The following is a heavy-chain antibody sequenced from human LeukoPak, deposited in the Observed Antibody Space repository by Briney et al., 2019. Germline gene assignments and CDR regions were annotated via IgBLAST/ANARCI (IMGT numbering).Heavy chain of an antibody. CDR3: ASTPLTGTYSSGWYRVVNFDY. J-gene: IGHJ4*02. CDR1: GFTFSSHA. V-gene: IGHV3-30*04. CDR2: ISYDGSIT. Sequence: PGGSLRLSCAASGFTFSSHAMHWVRQAPGKGLEWVAFISYDGSITSHADSVKGRFTISRDNSKNSLYLQMNSLRVEDTAVYYCASTPLTGTYSSGWYRVVNFDYWGQGTLVTVSS. D-gene: IGHD6-19*01.